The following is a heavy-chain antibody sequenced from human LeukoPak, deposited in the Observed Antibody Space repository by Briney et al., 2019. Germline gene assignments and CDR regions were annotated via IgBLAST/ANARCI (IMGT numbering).Heavy chain of an antibody. CDR3: AREGYYDTSGYPDY. J-gene: IGHJ4*02. D-gene: IGHD3-22*01. V-gene: IGHV3-9*01. Sequence: GGSLRLSCAASGFTFDDYAMRWVRHAPGKGLEWVSGVSWNSGTIGYADSVKGRFTISRDNAKNSLYLQMNSLRPEDTAFYYCAREGYYDTSGYPDYWGQGTLVTVSS. CDR2: VSWNSGTI. CDR1: GFTFDDYA.